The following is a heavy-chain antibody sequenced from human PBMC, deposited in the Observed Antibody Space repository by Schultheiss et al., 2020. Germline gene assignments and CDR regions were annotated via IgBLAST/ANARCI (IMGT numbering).Heavy chain of an antibody. CDR3: ARGYSSSWYAGFDP. V-gene: IGHV4-59*01. CDR1: GGSISSYY. D-gene: IGHD6-13*01. J-gene: IGHJ5*02. CDR2: IYYSGST. Sequence: SQTLSLTCTVSGGSISSYYWSWIRQPPGKGLEWIGYIYYSGSTNYNPSLKSRVTISVDTSKNQFSLKLSSVTAADTAVYYCARGYSSSWYAGFDPWGQGTLVTVSS.